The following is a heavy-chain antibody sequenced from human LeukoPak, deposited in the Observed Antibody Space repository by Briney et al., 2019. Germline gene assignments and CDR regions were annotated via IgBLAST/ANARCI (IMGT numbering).Heavy chain of an antibody. CDR2: VSGYNGKT. CDR1: GYSFTNFG. D-gene: IGHD3-16*01. Sequence: ASVKVSCKASGYSFTNFGISWVRQAPGQGLEWVGWVSGYNGKTNYAQKVQGRVTMTTDTSTTTAYMELRSLRSDDTAVYYCARGGSYYYPYYMDVWGKGTTVTVS. CDR3: ARGGSYYYPYYMDV. J-gene: IGHJ6*03. V-gene: IGHV1-18*01.